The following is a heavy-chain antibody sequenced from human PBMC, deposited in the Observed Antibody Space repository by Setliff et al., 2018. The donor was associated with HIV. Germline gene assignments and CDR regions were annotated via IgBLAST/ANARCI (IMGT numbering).Heavy chain of an antibody. CDR3: ARDVGLCGVDCWPYFYFDL. V-gene: IGHV4-59*11. CDR2: THYSGSS. D-gene: IGHD2-21*02. Sequence: SETLSLTCTISGGFISNHYWNWIRQPPGKGLEWIGSTHYSGSSYYSPSLKSRVTTSLDTSKNQFSPKLSSMTAADTAVYYCARDVGLCGVDCWPYFYFDLWGRGNLVTVSS. J-gene: IGHJ2*01. CDR1: GGFISNHY.